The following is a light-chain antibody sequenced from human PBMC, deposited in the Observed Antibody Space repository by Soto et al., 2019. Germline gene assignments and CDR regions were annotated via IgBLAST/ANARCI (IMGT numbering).Light chain of an antibody. CDR3: SSYTQSSTLV. CDR2: EVS. V-gene: IGLV2-14*01. J-gene: IGLJ3*02. CDR1: SSDVGTYNF. Sequence: QSALTQPASVSGSPGQSITISCTGTSSDVGTYNFVSWYQQHPGKAPKPIIHEVSNRPSGVSNRFSGFKSGNTASLTISGLQVEDEAHYYCSSYTQSSTLVFGGWTQLTVL.